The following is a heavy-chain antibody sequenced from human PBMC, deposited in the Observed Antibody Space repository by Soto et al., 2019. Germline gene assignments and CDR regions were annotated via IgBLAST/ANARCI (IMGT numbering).Heavy chain of an antibody. V-gene: IGHV1-18*01. Sequence: QVQLVQSGAEVKKPGASVKVSCKASGYTFTSYGISWVRQAPGQGLELMGWISAYNGKTKYVQKRQVRDTMTTVNTTSTAYMVPRRPRSDVTDLYYCARGLYYYYGMDVWGQGTTVTVSS. CDR1: GYTFTSYG. CDR3: ARGLYYYYGMDV. J-gene: IGHJ6*02. CDR2: ISAYNGKT.